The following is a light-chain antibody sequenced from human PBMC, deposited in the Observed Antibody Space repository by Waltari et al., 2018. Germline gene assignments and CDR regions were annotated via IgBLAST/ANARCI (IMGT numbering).Light chain of an antibody. CDR3: QQYYDTPQT. CDR1: QSVLYRSSNRHY. V-gene: IGKV4-1*01. Sequence: DIVMTQSPDSLAVSLGERGTINCKSSQSVLYRSSNRHYLDWYQQKSGQPPKLRSYWASTRQPGVPDRFSGSGSGTEFTLTISSLHAEVGEVYYCQQYYDTPQTFGQGTKVEIK. J-gene: IGKJ1*01. CDR2: WAS.